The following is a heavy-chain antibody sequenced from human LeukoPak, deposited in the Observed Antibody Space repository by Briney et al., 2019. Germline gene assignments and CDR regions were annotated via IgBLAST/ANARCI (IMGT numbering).Heavy chain of an antibody. CDR1: GFTFSSYW. V-gene: IGHV3-7*03. Sequence: PGGSLRLSCAASGFTFSSYWVSCVRQAPGKGLEWVANINQGGRETYYVDSVKGRFTISRDNAKNSLYLQMNSLRAEDTAVYYCARAGYGGALDYWGQGTLVTVSS. CDR2: INQGGRET. J-gene: IGHJ4*02. D-gene: IGHD4-23*01. CDR3: ARAGYGGALDY.